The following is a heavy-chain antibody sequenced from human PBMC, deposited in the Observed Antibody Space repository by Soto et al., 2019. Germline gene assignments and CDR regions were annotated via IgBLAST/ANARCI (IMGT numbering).Heavy chain of an antibody. CDR3: ARDQRMTTVTTYYSYMDV. CDR1: GYTFTNYA. J-gene: IGHJ6*03. V-gene: IGHV1-3*01. D-gene: IGHD4-17*01. Sequence: ASVKVSCKASGYTFTNYAIHWVRQAPGQRHKWMGWINADNGNTKYSQRFQGRVTFMRDTSASIVYMELNSLRSEDTAVYYCARDQRMTTVTTYYSYMDVWGKGTTVTVSS. CDR2: INADNGNT.